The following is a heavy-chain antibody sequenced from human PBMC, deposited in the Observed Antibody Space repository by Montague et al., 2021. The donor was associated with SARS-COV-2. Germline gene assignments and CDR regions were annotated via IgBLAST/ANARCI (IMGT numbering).Heavy chain of an antibody. J-gene: IGHJ4*02. CDR3: VRDQGRSNWNYPDY. Sequence: SETLSLTCTVSGGSISGYYWSWFRQSAGKGLEWIGRIYNSGSTSYNPSXXSRVTTSVDTSKNQFSLKLSSVTAADTAVYYCVRDQGRSNWNYPDYWSQGTLVTVSS. D-gene: IGHD1-20*01. CDR1: GGSISGYY. CDR2: IYNSGST. V-gene: IGHV4-4*07.